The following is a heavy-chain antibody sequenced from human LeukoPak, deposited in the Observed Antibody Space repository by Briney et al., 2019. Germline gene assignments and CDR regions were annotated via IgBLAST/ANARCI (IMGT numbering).Heavy chain of an antibody. V-gene: IGHV3-48*03. Sequence: GGSLRLSCAASGFTSSSYEMNWVRQAPGKGLEWVSYISSSGSTIYYADSVKGRFTISRDNAKNSLYLQMNSLRAEDTAVYYCARDPPTRGGDAFDIWGQGTMVTVSS. CDR1: GFTSSSYE. D-gene: IGHD2-15*01. CDR3: ARDPPTRGGDAFDI. J-gene: IGHJ3*02. CDR2: ISSSGSTI.